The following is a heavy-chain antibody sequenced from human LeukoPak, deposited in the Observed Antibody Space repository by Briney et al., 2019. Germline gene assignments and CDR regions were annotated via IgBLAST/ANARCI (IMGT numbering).Heavy chain of an antibody. CDR1: GDSVSSNSAA. V-gene: IGHV6-1*01. Sequence: SQTLSLTCAISGDSVSSNSAAWNWIRQSPSRGLEWLGRTYYRSKWYNDYAVSVKSRITINPDTSKNQFSLQLNSVTPEDTAVYYCAREEWLRSYYYYYYMDVWGKGTTVTVSS. D-gene: IGHD5-12*01. CDR3: AREEWLRSYYYYYYMDV. CDR2: TYYRSKWYN. J-gene: IGHJ6*03.